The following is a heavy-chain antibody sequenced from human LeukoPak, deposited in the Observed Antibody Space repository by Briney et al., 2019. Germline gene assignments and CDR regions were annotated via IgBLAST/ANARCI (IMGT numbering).Heavy chain of an antibody. CDR1: GFTFSSHW. CDR2: INQEGSDK. V-gene: IGHV3-7*01. D-gene: IGHD1/OR15-1a*01. CDR3: ARFSRTNIGY. J-gene: IGHJ4*02. Sequence: GGSLRLSCAASGFTFSSHWVSWVRQAGGRGLEWVANINQEGSDKNYVDSVKGRFTVSTDNAKNSLYLHMNSLRAEDTAVYYCARFSRTNIGYWGRGILVTVSS.